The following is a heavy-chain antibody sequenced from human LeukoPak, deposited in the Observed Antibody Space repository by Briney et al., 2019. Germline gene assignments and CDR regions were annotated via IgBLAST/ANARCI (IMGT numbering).Heavy chain of an antibody. V-gene: IGHV4-61*02. J-gene: IGHJ4*02. CDR2: IYKSEST. Sequence: PSQTLSLTCTVSGGYLSSGSYYWSWLRHPAGRGLEWFGCIYKSESTHYNPSQKSRVTITVHTSKNQFFVKLSSETAAETAVYYGARVIKLGCWSSTSCTPCFDYWGQGTLVTVSS. CDR3: ARVIKLGCWSSTSCTPCFDY. D-gene: IGHD2-2*01. CDR1: GGYLSSGSYY.